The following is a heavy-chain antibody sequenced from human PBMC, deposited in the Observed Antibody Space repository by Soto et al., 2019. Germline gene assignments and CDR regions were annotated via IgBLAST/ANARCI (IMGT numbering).Heavy chain of an antibody. CDR3: ASGISTA. CDR2: MNPNSGHT. CDR1: GYTFTSND. D-gene: IGHD2-2*01. J-gene: IGHJ5*02. Sequence: QVQLVQSGAEVTKPGASVKVSCKASGYTFTSNDINWMRQATGQGLEWMGWMNPNSGHTNYAQKFQCRVTMTRNTSISTAYLDLTSLRAEDTAGYYCASGISTAWGQGTLVTV. V-gene: IGHV1-8*01.